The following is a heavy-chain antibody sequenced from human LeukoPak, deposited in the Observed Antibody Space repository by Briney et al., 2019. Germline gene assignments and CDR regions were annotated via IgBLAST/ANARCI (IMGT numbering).Heavy chain of an antibody. D-gene: IGHD6-13*01. V-gene: IGHV4-34*01. J-gene: IGHJ4*02. CDR3: ARQRRAAAKDY. CDR1: GGSFSGYY. CDR2: INHSGST. Sequence: PSETLSLTCAVYGGSFSGYYWSWIRQPPGKGLEWIGEINHSGSTNYNPSLKSRVTISVDTSKNQFSLKLSSVTAADTAVYYCARQRRAAAKDYWGQGTLVTVSS.